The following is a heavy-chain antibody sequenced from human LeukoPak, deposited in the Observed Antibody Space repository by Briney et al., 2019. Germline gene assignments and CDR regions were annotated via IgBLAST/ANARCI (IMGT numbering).Heavy chain of an antibody. CDR3: ASTNCSSTNCFGANWFDP. CDR1: GVSITSGDYY. Sequence: ASQTLSLTCTVSGVSITSGDYYWRWIRQPPGRGLEWIGYIYYTGSTYYNPSLKSRVTISVDTSKSQFSLKLSSVTAADTAVYFCASTNCSSTNCFGANWFDPWGQGTLVTVSS. V-gene: IGHV4-30-4*08. D-gene: IGHD2-2*01. J-gene: IGHJ5*02. CDR2: IYYTGST.